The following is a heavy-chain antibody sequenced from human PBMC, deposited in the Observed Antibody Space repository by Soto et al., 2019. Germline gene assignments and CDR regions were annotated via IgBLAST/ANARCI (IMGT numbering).Heavy chain of an antibody. J-gene: IGHJ4*02. CDR3: AHRRGFSGYEDY. Sequence: SGPTLVNPTQTLTLTCAFSGFSLITGGVGVGWIRQPPGKALEWLALIYWNDDKFFSPSLRSRLTITKDTSKNQVVLTMTNMDPVDTATYYCAHRRGFSGYEDYWGQGTLVTVSS. V-gene: IGHV2-5*01. D-gene: IGHD5-12*01. CDR1: GFSLITGGVG. CDR2: IYWNDDK.